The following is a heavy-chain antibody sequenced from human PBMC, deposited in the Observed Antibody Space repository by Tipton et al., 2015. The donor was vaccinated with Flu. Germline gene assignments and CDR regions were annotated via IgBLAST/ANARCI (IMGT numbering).Heavy chain of an antibody. CDR3: ARSGSYHHYYFDL. J-gene: IGHJ2*01. D-gene: IGHD1-26*01. CDR1: GGSLSSYF. Sequence: LRLSCTVSGGSLSSYFWSWIRQPAGKGLGRIGRIYPSGNTNYNPSLQSRVTMSVGTSRNQFSLSLTSVTAADAAIYYCARSGSYHHYYFDLWGRGTLVSVSS. CDR2: IYPSGNT. V-gene: IGHV4-4*07.